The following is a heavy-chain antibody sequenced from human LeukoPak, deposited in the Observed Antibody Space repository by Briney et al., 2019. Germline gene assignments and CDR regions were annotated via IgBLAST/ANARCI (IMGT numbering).Heavy chain of an antibody. D-gene: IGHD6-13*01. CDR3: ARGAAGIAASGYFYYYMDV. V-gene: IGHV3-7*03. CDR2: IKQDGTEK. J-gene: IGHJ6*03. CDR1: GFTFTTYW. Sequence: GESLRLSCAASGFTFTTYWMSWVRQAPGKGLEWVANIKQDGTEKYYVDSVKGRFTISRDNAKNSLYLQMNSLRAEDMAVYYCARGAAGIAASGYFYYYMDVWGKGTTVTISS.